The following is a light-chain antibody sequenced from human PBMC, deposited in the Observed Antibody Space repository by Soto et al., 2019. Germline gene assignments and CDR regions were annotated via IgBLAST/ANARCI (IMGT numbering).Light chain of an antibody. CDR2: NAS. Sequence: EIVLTQSPATLSLFPGERATLSCRASQSIRTYLAWYQQKPGQAPRLLIPNASNRATGLPARFSGRGSGTDFSLTISLLEAEDFAVYYCHQRSNWPRTFGGGTKVEIK. V-gene: IGKV3-11*01. CDR3: HQRSNWPRT. J-gene: IGKJ4*01. CDR1: QSIRTY.